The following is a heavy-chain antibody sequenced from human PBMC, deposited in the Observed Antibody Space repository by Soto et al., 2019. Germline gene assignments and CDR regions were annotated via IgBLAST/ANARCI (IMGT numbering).Heavy chain of an antibody. CDR3: ARDGLATAAGYYYYYGMDV. J-gene: IGHJ6*02. CDR2: IYYSGST. CDR1: GGSISSGVYY. V-gene: IGHV4-31*03. D-gene: IGHD6-13*01. Sequence: SETRSRTCTVSGGSISSGVYYWIWIRQHPGKGLEWIGYIYYSGSTYYNPSLKSRVTISVDTSKNQFSLKLSSVTAADTAVYYCARDGLATAAGYYYYYGMDVWGQGTTVTVSS.